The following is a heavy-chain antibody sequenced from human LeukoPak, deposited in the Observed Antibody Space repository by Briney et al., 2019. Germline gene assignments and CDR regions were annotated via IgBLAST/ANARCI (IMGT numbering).Heavy chain of an antibody. V-gene: IGHV4-31*03. Sequence: SETLSLTCTFSGGSISSGGYYWSLIRQHPGKGLEWIGYIYYSGSTYYNPSLKSRVTISLDTSKNQFSLKLSSVTAADTAVYYCARDAGYCSSGNCYIWFDPWGQGTLVTVSS. J-gene: IGHJ5*02. D-gene: IGHD2-2*02. CDR3: ARDAGYCSSGNCYIWFDP. CDR2: IYYSGST. CDR1: GGSISSGGYY.